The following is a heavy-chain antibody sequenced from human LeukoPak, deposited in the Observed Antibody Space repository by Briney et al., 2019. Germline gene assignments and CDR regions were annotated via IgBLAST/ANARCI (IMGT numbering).Heavy chain of an antibody. CDR2: INTSGGST. CDR1: GYRFTSYY. Sequence: ASVKVSCKASGYRFTSYYMHWIRQAPGQGLEWMGVINTSGGSTSYEQKFQDRVTMTRDTSTSTVCMELSSLRSEDTAVYYCARGSRWLGDYWGQGTLVTVSS. D-gene: IGHD5-24*01. CDR3: ARGSRWLGDY. J-gene: IGHJ4*02. V-gene: IGHV1-46*01.